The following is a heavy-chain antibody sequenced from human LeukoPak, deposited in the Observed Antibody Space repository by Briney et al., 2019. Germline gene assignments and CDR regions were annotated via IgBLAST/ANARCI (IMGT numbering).Heavy chain of an antibody. D-gene: IGHD3-10*01. Sequence: GASVKVSCKASGYTFTGYYMHWVRQAPGQGLEWMGWINPNSGGTNYAQKFQGRVTMTRDTSISTAYMELSRLRSDDTAVYYCVRVPHRGSGIYYNLLFDYWGQGTLVTVSS. CDR2: INPNSGGT. CDR3: VRVPHRGSGIYYNLLFDY. J-gene: IGHJ4*02. CDR1: GYTFTGYY. V-gene: IGHV1-2*02.